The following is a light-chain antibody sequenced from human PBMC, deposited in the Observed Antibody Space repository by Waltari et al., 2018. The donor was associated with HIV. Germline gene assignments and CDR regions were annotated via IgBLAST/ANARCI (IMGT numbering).Light chain of an antibody. CDR2: EVN. CDR1: SSDVGGYNY. J-gene: IGLJ1*01. Sequence: QSALTQPASVSGSPGQSITISCTGTSSDVGGYNYVSWYQQHPGEAPKIMSSEVNNRPAGVSNLFAGSKSGNTASLTISGLQAEDEADYYCSSYTSSSTLYVFGTGTKVTVL. CDR3: SSYTSSSTLYV. V-gene: IGLV2-14*01.